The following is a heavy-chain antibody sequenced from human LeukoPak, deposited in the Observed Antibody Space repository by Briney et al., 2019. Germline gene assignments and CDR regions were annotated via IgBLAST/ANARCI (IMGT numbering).Heavy chain of an antibody. CDR2: ISYDGSNK. Sequence: GRSLRFSCAASGFTFSSYAMHWVRQAPGKGLEWVAVISYDGSNKYYANSVKGRFTISRDNSKNTLYLQMNSLRAEDTAVYYCARADIVVVPAAIMAGFFDYWGQGTLVTVSS. J-gene: IGHJ4*02. V-gene: IGHV3-30*04. CDR1: GFTFSSYA. D-gene: IGHD2-2*02. CDR3: ARADIVVVPAAIMAGFFDY.